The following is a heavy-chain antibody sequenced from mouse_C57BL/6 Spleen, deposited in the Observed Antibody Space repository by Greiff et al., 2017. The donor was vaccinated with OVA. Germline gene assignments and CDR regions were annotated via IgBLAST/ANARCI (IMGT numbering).Heavy chain of an antibody. V-gene: IGHV5-16*01. CDR3: ARDTRMDY. Sequence: EVQVVESEGGLVQPGSSMKLSCTASGFTFSDYYMAWVRQVPEKGLEWVANINYDGSSTYYLDSLKSRFIISRDNAKNILYLQMSSLKSEDTATYYCARDTRMDYWGQGTSVTVSS. J-gene: IGHJ4*01. CDR2: INYDGSST. CDR1: GFTFSDYY.